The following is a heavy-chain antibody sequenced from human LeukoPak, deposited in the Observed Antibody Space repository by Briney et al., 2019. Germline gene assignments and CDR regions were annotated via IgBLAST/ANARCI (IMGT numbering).Heavy chain of an antibody. J-gene: IGHJ4*02. CDR2: ITISGSTI. CDR3: VSPLSIVATITDY. D-gene: IGHD5-12*01. CDR1: GFTFTSYE. V-gene: IGHV3-48*03. Sequence: TGGSLRLSCAASGFTFTSYEMNWVRQAPGKGLEWVSYITISGSTIYYADSVKGRFTISRDNAKNSLFLQMNSLRAEDTAVYYCVSPLSIVATITDYWGQGTLVTVSS.